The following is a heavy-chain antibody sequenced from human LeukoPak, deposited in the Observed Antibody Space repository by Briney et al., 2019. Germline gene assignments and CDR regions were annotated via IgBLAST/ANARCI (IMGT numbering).Heavy chain of an antibody. Sequence: GASVKVCCKASGYTFTSYAMHWVRQAPGQRLEWMGWINAGNGNTKYSQKFQGRVTITRDTSASTAYMGLSSLRSEDTAVYYCARGIRLRGSVTYFDYWGQGTLVTVSS. V-gene: IGHV1-3*01. CDR1: GYTFTSYA. J-gene: IGHJ4*02. CDR3: ARGIRLRGSVTYFDY. CDR2: INAGNGNT. D-gene: IGHD5-12*01.